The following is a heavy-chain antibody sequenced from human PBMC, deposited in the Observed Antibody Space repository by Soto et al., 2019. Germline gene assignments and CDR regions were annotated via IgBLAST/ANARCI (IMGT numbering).Heavy chain of an antibody. V-gene: IGHV4-34*01. Sequence: QVQLQRWGAGLLKPSETLSLTCAVYGGSFSGYYWSWIRQPPGKGLEWIGEINHSGSTNYNPSLKSRVTISVDTSKNQFSLKLSSVTAADTAVYYCARGLYIAVPAAPYFDYWGQGTLVTVSS. CDR1: GGSFSGYY. CDR3: ARGLYIAVPAAPYFDY. CDR2: INHSGST. D-gene: IGHD2-2*01. J-gene: IGHJ4*02.